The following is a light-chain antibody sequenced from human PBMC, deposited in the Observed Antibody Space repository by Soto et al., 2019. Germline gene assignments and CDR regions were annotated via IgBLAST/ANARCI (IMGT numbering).Light chain of an antibody. J-gene: IGLJ2*01. CDR3: SSYTSSSTPPV. Sequence: QSALTQPASVSGSPGQSITISCTGTSSDVGGYNYVSWYQQHPDKAPKLMIYDVSNRPSGVSNRFSGSKSGNTASLTISGLQAEDEADYYCSSYTSSSTPPVFGGGTKLTVL. V-gene: IGLV2-14*01. CDR1: SSDVGGYNY. CDR2: DVS.